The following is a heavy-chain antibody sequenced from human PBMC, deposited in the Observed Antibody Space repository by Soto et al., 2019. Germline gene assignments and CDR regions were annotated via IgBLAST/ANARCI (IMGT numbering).Heavy chain of an antibody. J-gene: IGHJ4*02. D-gene: IGHD6-13*01. V-gene: IGHV3-23*01. CDR2: ISGSDGST. CDR3: ARRSSSWYFDY. CDR1: GFTFSSYA. Sequence: EVQLLEAGGGLVQPGGSLRLSCVASGFTFSSYAMNWVRQAPGKGLEWVSVISGSDGSTYYADSVKGRFTISRDNSKNTLNLQMNSLRAADTAVDYCARRSSSWYFDYWGQGTLVTVSS.